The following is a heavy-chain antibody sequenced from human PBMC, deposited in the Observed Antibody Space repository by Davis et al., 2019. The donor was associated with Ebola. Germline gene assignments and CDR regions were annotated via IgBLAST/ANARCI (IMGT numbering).Heavy chain of an antibody. D-gene: IGHD2-2*01. CDR2: IYYSGST. CDR1: GGSISSSSYY. J-gene: IGHJ4*02. Sequence: MPSETLSPTFTVPGGSISSSSYYWGWIRQPPGKGLEWIGTIYYSGSTYYNPSLKSRVTISVDTSKNQFSLKLSSVTAADTAIYYCASKTAAARLFDCWGQGTLVTVSS. V-gene: IGHV4-39*01. CDR3: ASKTAAARLFDC.